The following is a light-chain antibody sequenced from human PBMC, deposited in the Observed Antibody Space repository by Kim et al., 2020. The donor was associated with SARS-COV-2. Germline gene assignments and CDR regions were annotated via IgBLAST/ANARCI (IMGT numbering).Light chain of an antibody. J-gene: IGKJ5*01. V-gene: IGKV1-5*01. Sequence: IQLTQSPSTLSASVGDRVTITCRASQSIGGWLAWYQQKPGKAPKLLIYDASSVESGVPSRFSGSGSGTEFTLTISSLQPDDSATYYCQQHNTYPITFGQGTQLEIK. CDR1: QSIGGW. CDR2: DAS. CDR3: QQHNTYPIT.